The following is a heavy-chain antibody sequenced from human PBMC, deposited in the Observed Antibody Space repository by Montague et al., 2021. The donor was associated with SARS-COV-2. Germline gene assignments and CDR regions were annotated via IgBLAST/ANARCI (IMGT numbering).Heavy chain of an antibody. J-gene: IGHJ6*02. V-gene: IGHV4-59*12. D-gene: IGHD3-3*01. CDR3: ARWGEYYDSPYYYYAMDV. Sequence: SETLSLTCTVSGGFISPYYWSWIRQSPGKGLECIGYTSYSGSTDYNPSLKSRFTISIDTSKNQFSLKLSSVTAADTAVYYCARWGEYYDSPYYYYAMDVWGQGTTVTVSS. CDR1: GGFISPYY. CDR2: TSYSGST.